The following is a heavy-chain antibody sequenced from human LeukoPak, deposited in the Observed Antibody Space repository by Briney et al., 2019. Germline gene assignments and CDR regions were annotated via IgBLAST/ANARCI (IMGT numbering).Heavy chain of an antibody. CDR3: ARGTVPRSVDY. CDR2: INHSGST. Sequence: PSETLSLTCAVYGGSFSGYYWSWIRQPPGKGLEWIGEINHSGSTNYNPSLKSRVTISVDTSKNQFSLKLSSVTAADTAVYYCARGTVPRSVDYWGQGTLVTVSS. CDR1: GGSFSGYY. V-gene: IGHV4-34*01. J-gene: IGHJ4*02. D-gene: IGHD4-17*01.